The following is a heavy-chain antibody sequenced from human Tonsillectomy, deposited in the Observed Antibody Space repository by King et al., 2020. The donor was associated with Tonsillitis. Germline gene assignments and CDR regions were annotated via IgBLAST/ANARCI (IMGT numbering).Heavy chain of an antibody. V-gene: IGHV3-7*03. CDR1: GFTFPSYW. CDR2: IKQDGSEK. Sequence: QLVQSGGGLVQPGGSLRLSCATSGFTFPSYWMNWVRQSPGKGLEWVANIKQDGSEKHYVDSVKGRFTISRDNAKNSLYLQMSGLRVEEPAVYYCARSPYYDFWSGPKNYFDSWGQGTLVTVSS. D-gene: IGHD3-3*01. CDR3: ARSPYYDFWSGPKNYFDS. J-gene: IGHJ4*02.